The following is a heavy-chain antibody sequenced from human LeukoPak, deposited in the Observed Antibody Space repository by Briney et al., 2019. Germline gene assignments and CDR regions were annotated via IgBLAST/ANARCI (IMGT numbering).Heavy chain of an antibody. CDR1: GFTFSSYG. Sequence: PGGSLRLSCAASGFTFSSYGMHWVRQAPGKGLEWVAVISYDGSNKYYADSVKGRFTISRDNSKNTLYLQMNSLRAEDTAVYCCAKDSVWGQGTTVTVSS. V-gene: IGHV3-30*18. CDR3: AKDSV. CDR2: ISYDGSNK. J-gene: IGHJ6*02.